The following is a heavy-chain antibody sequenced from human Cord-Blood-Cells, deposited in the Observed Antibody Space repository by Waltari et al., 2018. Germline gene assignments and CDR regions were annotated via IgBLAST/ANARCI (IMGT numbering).Heavy chain of an antibody. J-gene: IGHJ3*02. Sequence: QVQLVESGGGVVQPGRSLRLSCAASGFTFSSYGMHWVRQAPGKGLEWVAVIWYDESNKDYGDSVKGRFTISRDNSKNTLYVQMNSLRAEDTAVYYGARPRLQLVRDDAFDIWGQGTMVTVSS. CDR2: IWYDESNK. D-gene: IGHD6-13*01. V-gene: IGHV3-33*01. CDR1: GFTFSSYG. CDR3: ARPRLQLVRDDAFDI.